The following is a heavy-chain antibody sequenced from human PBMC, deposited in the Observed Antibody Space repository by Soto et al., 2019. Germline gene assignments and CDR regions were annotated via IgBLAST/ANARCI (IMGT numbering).Heavy chain of an antibody. J-gene: IGHJ4*02. V-gene: IGHV1-69*02. CDR2: IIPILGIA. Sequence: QVQLVQSGAEVKKPGSSVKVSCKASGGTFSSYTISWVRQAPGQGLEWMGRIIPILGIANYAQKFQGRVTITADKSTSTGYMELSSLGSEDTAVYYCAGRARNTAAGTGNPDYWGQGTLVTVSS. CDR1: GGTFSSYT. D-gene: IGHD6-13*01. CDR3: AGRARNTAAGTGNPDY.